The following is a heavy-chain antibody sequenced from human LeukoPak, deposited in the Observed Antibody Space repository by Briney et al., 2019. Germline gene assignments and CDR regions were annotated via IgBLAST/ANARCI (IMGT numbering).Heavy chain of an antibody. Sequence: SETLSLTCTVSGGSISSDYWSWIRQPPGKGLEWICYISYSGSTNYNPSLRSRVTISVDTSKNQFSLKLSSVTAADTAVYYCAREAVSGWYDYFDYWGQGTLVTVSS. J-gene: IGHJ4*02. CDR3: AREAVSGWYDYFDY. CDR1: GGSISSDY. D-gene: IGHD6-19*01. V-gene: IGHV4-59*01. CDR2: ISYSGST.